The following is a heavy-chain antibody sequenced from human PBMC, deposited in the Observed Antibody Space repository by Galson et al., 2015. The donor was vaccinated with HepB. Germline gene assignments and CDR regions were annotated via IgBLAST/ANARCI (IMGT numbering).Heavy chain of an antibody. Sequence: SLRLSCAASGFTFSSQAIRWVRQAPGKGLEWVAVISSAGSNKYYADSVKGRFTISRDNSKNTLYLQTNSLRPEDTAVYSCARESFGVVNLDYWGQGTLVTVSS. D-gene: IGHD3-3*01. V-gene: IGHV3-30-3*01. CDR1: GFTFSSQA. CDR2: ISSAGSNK. CDR3: ARESFGVVNLDY. J-gene: IGHJ4*02.